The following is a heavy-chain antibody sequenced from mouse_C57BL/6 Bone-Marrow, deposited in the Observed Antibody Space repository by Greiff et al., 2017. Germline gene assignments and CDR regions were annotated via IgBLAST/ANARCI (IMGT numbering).Heavy chain of an antibody. CDR2: IDPSNGNT. CDR1: GFNIKNTY. J-gene: IGHJ2*01. CDR3: ARGDDPYYCDA. V-gene: IGHV14-3*01. Sequence: EVKLMESVAELVRPGASVKLSCTASGFNIKNTYMHWVKQRPEQGLEWIGRIDPSNGNTKYAPKFQGKATITADTSSNTAYLQLSSLTAEDTAICDCARGDDPYYCDAGGKGTTLTVSS.